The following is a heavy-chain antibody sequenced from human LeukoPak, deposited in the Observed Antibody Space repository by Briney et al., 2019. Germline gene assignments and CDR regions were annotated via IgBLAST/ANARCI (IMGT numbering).Heavy chain of an antibody. Sequence: GGSLRLSCAASGFTFSNYWMNWVRQAPGKGLEWVATIKGDGTNKDYVDSVKGRFTISRDNAKNSLYLQMNSLRAEDTAVYYCARSAVGNNHWFDAWGQGTLVTVSS. J-gene: IGHJ5*02. D-gene: IGHD6-13*01. V-gene: IGHV3-7*05. CDR1: GFTFSNYW. CDR3: ARSAVGNNHWFDA. CDR2: IKGDGTNK.